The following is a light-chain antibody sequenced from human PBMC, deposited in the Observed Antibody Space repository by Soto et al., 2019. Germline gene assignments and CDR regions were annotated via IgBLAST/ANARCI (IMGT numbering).Light chain of an antibody. CDR2: AAS. CDR1: QGISNY. Sequence: DIQMSQSPSSLTASVGDRVTITCRASQGISNYLAWYQEKPGKVPKLLIYAASTLQSGVPSRFSGSGSGTEFTLTISSLQPEDVATYYCQKYNSDPPLFGGGTKVEIK. CDR3: QKYNSDPPL. J-gene: IGKJ4*01. V-gene: IGKV1-27*01.